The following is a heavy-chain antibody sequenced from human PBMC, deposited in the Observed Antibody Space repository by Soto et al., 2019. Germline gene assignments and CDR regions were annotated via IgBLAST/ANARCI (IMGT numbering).Heavy chain of an antibody. CDR2: IYPGDSDT. CDR1: GYSFTSYW. CDR3: VIDDYDSSGYPRFAY. J-gene: IGHJ4*02. Sequence: GESLKISCKGSGYSFTSYWIGWVRQMPGKGLEWMGIIYPGDSDTRYSPSFQGQVTISADKSISTAYLQWSSLKASDTAMYYCVIDDYDSSGYPRFAYWGQGTLVTVSS. V-gene: IGHV5-51*01. D-gene: IGHD3-22*01.